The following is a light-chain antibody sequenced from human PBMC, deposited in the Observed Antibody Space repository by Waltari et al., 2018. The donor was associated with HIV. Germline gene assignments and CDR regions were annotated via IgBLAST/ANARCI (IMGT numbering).Light chain of an antibody. Sequence: ETVLTQSPGTVSLSPGERVTLSCRASQSFSSNFLAWYQQKAGQAPRLLISGTSSRAAGIPDRFSGSGSGTDFTLSISRLEPEDVAVYYCQQYGSFPQTFGQGSKVEIK. V-gene: IGKV3-20*01. CDR3: QQYGSFPQT. CDR2: GTS. J-gene: IGKJ1*01. CDR1: QSFSSNF.